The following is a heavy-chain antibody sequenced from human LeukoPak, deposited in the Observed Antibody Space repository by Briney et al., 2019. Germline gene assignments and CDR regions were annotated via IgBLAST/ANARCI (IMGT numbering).Heavy chain of an antibody. CDR3: ARLNQWELLFDY. CDR2: IYYSGST. D-gene: IGHD1-26*01. J-gene: IGHJ4*02. Sequence: SETLSLTCTVSGGSISSSSYYWGWIRQPPGKGLEWIGSIYYSGSTYYNPSLKSRVTISVDTSKNQFPLKLSSVTAADTAVYYCARLNQWELLFDYWGQGTLVTVSS. V-gene: IGHV4-39*01. CDR1: GGSISSSSYY.